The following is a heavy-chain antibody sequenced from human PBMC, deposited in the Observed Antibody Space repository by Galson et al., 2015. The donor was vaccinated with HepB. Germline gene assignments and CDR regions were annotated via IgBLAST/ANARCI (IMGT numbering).Heavy chain of an antibody. CDR1: GFRFSSFG. Sequence: SLRLSCAASGFRFSSFGMHWVRQAPGKGLVWVSRLYSDGSSKNYADSVKGRFTISRDNAKNTLYLQMNSLTTEDTAVYFCVRGRICESNKYWGQGTLVTVSS. CDR2: LYSDGSSK. J-gene: IGHJ4*02. D-gene: IGHD1/OR15-1a*01. V-gene: IGHV3-74*01. CDR3: VRGRICESNKY.